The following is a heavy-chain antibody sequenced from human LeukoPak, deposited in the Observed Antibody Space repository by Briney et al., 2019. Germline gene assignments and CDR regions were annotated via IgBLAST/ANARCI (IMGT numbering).Heavy chain of an antibody. D-gene: IGHD1-26*01. CDR3: ARESWELLDYYYGMDV. V-gene: IGHV3-21*04. J-gene: IGHJ6*02. CDR2: ISSSSSYI. Sequence: PGGSLRLSCAASGFIFSSYSMNWVRQAPGKGLEWVSSISSSSSYIHYADSVKGRFTISRDNAKNSLYLQMNSLRAEDTAVYYCARESWELLDYYYGMDVWGQGTTVTVSS. CDR1: GFIFSSYS.